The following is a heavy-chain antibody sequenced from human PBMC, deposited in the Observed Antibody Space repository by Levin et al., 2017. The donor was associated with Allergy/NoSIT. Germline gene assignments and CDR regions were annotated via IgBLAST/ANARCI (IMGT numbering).Heavy chain of an antibody. Sequence: GGSLRLSCAASGFTFDDYAMHWVRQAPGKGLEWVSGISWNSGSIGYADSVKGRFTISRDNAKNSLYLQMNSLRAEDTALYYCAKDIMRYNWNDGFDYWGQGTLVTVSS. V-gene: IGHV3-9*01. CDR3: AKDIMRYNWNDGFDY. D-gene: IGHD1-1*01. J-gene: IGHJ4*02. CDR2: ISWNSGSI. CDR1: GFTFDDYA.